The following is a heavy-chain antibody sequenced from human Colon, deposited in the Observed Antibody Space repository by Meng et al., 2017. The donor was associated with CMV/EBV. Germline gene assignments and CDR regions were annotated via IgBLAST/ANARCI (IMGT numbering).Heavy chain of an antibody. J-gene: IGHJ6*02. CDR3: ARDRIGGDVLLWFGELQYYYYGMDV. D-gene: IGHD3-10*01. Sequence: GSLRLSCTVSGGTISRSGYYWSWIRQPPGKGLEWIGSIYHSGSTYYNPSLKSRVTISVDTSKNQFSLKLSSVTAADTAVYYCARDRIGGDVLLWFGELQYYYYGMDVWGQGTTVTVSS. CDR1: GGTISRSGYY. V-gene: IGHV4-39*07. CDR2: IYHSGST.